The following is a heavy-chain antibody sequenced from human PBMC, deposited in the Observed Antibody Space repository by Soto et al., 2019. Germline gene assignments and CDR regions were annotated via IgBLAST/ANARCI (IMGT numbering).Heavy chain of an antibody. CDR1: GDSITSDLYS. Sequence: QLQLQESGSGLVKPSQTLSLTCGVSGDSITSDLYSWSWIRQPPGKGLEWIGYIYHSGNTVSNPSLKSRVTISVNRSRNQFSLKLNSVAAADTAVYYCASGHIDFDIWGQGTMVTVSS. D-gene: IGHD5-12*01. CDR3: ASGHIDFDI. V-gene: IGHV4-30-2*01. J-gene: IGHJ3*02. CDR2: IYHSGNT.